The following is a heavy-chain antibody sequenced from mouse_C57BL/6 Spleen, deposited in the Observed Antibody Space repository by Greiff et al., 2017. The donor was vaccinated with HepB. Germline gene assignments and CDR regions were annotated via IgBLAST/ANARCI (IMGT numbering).Heavy chain of an antibody. CDR1: GFSFNTYA. J-gene: IGHJ1*03. CDR2: IRSKSNNYAT. V-gene: IGHV10-1*01. CDR3: VRRNWDGYFDV. D-gene: IGHD4-1*01. Sequence: DVKLQESGGGLVQPKGSLKLSCAASGFSFNTYAMNWVRQAPGKGLEWVARIRSKSNNYATYYADSVKDRFIISRDDSESMLYLQMNNLKTEDTAMYYCVRRNWDGYFDVWGTGTTVTVSS.